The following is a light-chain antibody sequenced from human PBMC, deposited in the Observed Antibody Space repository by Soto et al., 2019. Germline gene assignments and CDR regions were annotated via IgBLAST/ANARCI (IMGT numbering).Light chain of an antibody. CDR3: TPYTPGGAFVV. CDR1: SSDVGGYDY. J-gene: IGLJ2*01. V-gene: IGLV2-14*03. Sequence: QSVLTQPASVSGSPGQSITISCTGTSSDVGGYDYVSLYQQQPGKAPKLMIYDVNNRASGVSGRLSGSKSGTTASLPISGLQAEDEASYYCTPYTPGGAFVVFGGGTKVTVL. CDR2: DVN.